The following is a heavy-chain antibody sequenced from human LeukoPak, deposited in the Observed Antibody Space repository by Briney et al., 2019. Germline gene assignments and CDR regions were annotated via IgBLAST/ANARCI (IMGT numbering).Heavy chain of an antibody. CDR2: INPSGGST. V-gene: IGHV1-46*01. CDR3: ATRYYEDYFDY. CDR1: GYTFTSYY. D-gene: IGHD3-22*01. Sequence: ASVKVSCKASGYTFTSYYMHWVRQAPGQGLEWMEIINPSGGSTSYAQKFQGRVTMTRDTSTSTVYMELSSLRSEDTAVYYCATRYYEDYFDYWGQGTLVTVPS. J-gene: IGHJ4*02.